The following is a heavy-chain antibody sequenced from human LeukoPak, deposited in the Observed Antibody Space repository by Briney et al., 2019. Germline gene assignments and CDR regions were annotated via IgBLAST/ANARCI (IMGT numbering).Heavy chain of an antibody. CDR3: ARGSTYDFWSGDALDV. CDR1: GFAFSSHA. Sequence: GGSLRLSCAASGFAFSSHAMTWVRQAPGKGLEWVSSISGSAEKTYYADSVKGRFTISRDSSQKILNLQMNNLRVEDTAIYHCARGSTYDFWSGDALDVWGQGTMVTVAS. J-gene: IGHJ3*01. D-gene: IGHD3-3*01. CDR2: ISGSAEKT. V-gene: IGHV3-23*01.